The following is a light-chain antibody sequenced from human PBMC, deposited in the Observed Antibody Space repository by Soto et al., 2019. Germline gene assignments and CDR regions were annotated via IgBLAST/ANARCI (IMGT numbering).Light chain of an antibody. CDR1: QSVSNDF. V-gene: IGKV3-20*01. CDR2: GAS. J-gene: IGKJ1*01. Sequence: EIVLTQSPAILSSSAGEGATLSCRASQSVSNDFLAWYQQKPGQAPRLLIYGASTRATDVPDRFSGSGSGADFTLSISRLEPEDFAVYYCQQYNNWPRTFGQGTKVDIK. CDR3: QQYNNWPRT.